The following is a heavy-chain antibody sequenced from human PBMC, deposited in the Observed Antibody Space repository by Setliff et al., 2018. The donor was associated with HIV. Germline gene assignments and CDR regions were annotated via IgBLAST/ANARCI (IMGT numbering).Heavy chain of an antibody. CDR1: GGTFSSYA. Sequence: EASVKVSCKASGGTFSSYAISWVRQAPGQGLEWMGGIIPIFGTANYAQKFQGRVTITADESTSTAYMELSSLRSEDTAVYYCATRTDYYYYYYMDVWGKGTTVTVSS. V-gene: IGHV1-69*13. CDR3: ATRTDYYYYYYMDV. CDR2: IIPIFGTA. J-gene: IGHJ6*03.